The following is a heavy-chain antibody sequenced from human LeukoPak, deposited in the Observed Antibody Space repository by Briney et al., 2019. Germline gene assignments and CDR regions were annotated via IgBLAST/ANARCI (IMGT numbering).Heavy chain of an antibody. CDR1: GYTFTSYG. CDR2: ISAYNGNT. D-gene: IGHD4-17*01. J-gene: IGHJ6*02. V-gene: IGHV1-18*01. CDR3: AREFRSPDYGNYYYGMEV. Sequence: GASVKVSCKASGYTFTSYGISWVRQAPGQGLEWMGWISAYNGNTNYAQKLQGRVTMTTDTSTSTAYMELRSLRSDDTAVYYCAREFRSPDYGNYYYGMEVWGQGTTVTVSS.